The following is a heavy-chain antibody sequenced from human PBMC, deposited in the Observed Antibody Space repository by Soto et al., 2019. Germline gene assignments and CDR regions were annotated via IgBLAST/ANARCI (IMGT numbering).Heavy chain of an antibody. V-gene: IGHV3-66*01. CDR2: IYRGTT. CDR3: ARDVDRRDYDSTGYSFDY. Sequence: EVQLVESGGGLVQPGGSLRLSCAASGFTVSDNYMNWVRQAPGKGLEWVAVIYRGTTYYADSVKGRFTISRDNSKYTLYLQMSSLRPEDTAVSYCARDVDRRDYDSTGYSFDYWCQGNLVAGPS. CDR1: GFTVSDNY. D-gene: IGHD3-22*01. J-gene: IGHJ4*02.